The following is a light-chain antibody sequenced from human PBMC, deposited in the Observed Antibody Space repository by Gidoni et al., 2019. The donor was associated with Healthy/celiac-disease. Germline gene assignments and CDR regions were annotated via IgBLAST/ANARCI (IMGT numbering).Light chain of an antibody. CDR1: QSVSSN. CDR3: QQYNNWSPYT. J-gene: IGKJ2*01. V-gene: IGKV3-15*01. CDR2: GAS. Sequence: EIVMTQSPATLSVSPGERATLSCRASQSVSSNLAWYQQKPGQAPRLLIYGASTSATGIAARFSGSGSGTEFTLTISSRQSEDFAVYYCQQYNNWSPYTFGQGTKLEIK.